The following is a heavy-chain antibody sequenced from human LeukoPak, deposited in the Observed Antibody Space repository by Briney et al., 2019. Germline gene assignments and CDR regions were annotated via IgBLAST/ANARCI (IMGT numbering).Heavy chain of an antibody. Sequence: WASVKVSCKASGYTFTGYYMHWVRQAPGQGLEWMGWINPNSGGTNCAQKFQGRVTMTRDTSISTAYMELSRLRSDDTAVYYCARVGLVGATRGHYYYMDVWGKGTTVTVSS. D-gene: IGHD1-26*01. CDR1: GYTFTGYY. CDR2: INPNSGGT. J-gene: IGHJ6*03. CDR3: ARVGLVGATRGHYYYMDV. V-gene: IGHV1-2*02.